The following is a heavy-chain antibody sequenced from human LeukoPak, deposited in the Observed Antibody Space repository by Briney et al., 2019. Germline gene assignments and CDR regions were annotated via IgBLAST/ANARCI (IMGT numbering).Heavy chain of an antibody. V-gene: IGHV3-9*03. CDR3: AKGFSRDVYSYFDY. D-gene: IGHD5-24*01. CDR1: EFTIDDYA. J-gene: IGHJ4*02. Sequence: GGSLRLSCAASEFTIDDYAMHWVRQAPGMGLEWVSSISWNSGSIDYADSVKGRFTISRDNAKNSLYLQMNSLRTEDMALYYCAKGFSRDVYSYFDYWGQGTLVTVSS. CDR2: ISWNSGSI.